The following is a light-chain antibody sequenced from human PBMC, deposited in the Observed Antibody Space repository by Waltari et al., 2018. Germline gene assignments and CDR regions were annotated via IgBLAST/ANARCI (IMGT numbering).Light chain of an antibody. V-gene: IGKV1-6*01. Sequence: AIQMTQPPSSLSASVGDRVTITCRASQGIRNNLGWYQQQPGKAPKLLMYATSTLQSGVPSRFSGSGSGTDFTLTISSLQPEDFATYYCLQDYNYPWTFGQGTKVEIK. CDR3: LQDYNYPWT. CDR1: QGIRNN. CDR2: ATS. J-gene: IGKJ1*01.